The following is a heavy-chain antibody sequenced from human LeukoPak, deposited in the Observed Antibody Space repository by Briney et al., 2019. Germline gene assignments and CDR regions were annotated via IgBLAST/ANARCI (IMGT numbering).Heavy chain of an antibody. CDR3: AKSGYNRFDY. D-gene: IGHD5-24*01. Sequence: AGGSLRLSCAASGFTFSSSAMSWVRQAPGKGLEWVSTISGSDSSTHYADSVKGRFTISRDNSKNTLYLQMNSLRADDTAVYYCAKSGYNRFDYWGQGTLVTVSS. CDR2: ISGSDSST. J-gene: IGHJ4*02. V-gene: IGHV3-23*01. CDR1: GFTFSSSA.